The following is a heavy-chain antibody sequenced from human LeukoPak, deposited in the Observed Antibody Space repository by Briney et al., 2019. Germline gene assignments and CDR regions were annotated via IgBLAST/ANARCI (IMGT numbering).Heavy chain of an antibody. CDR2: IYYSGST. CDR3: ARLVVVAPAARAEFDY. D-gene: IGHD2-2*01. CDR1: GGSISSSSYY. Sequence: PSETLSLTCTVSGGSISSSSYYWGWIRQPPGKGLEWIGSIYYSGSTYYNPSLKSRVTISVDTSKNQFSLKLSSVTAADTAVYYCARLVVVAPAARAEFDYWGQGTLVTVSS. J-gene: IGHJ4*02. V-gene: IGHV4-39*01.